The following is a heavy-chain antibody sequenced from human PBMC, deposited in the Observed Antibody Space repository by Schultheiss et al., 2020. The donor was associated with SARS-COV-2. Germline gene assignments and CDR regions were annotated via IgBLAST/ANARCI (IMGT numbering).Heavy chain of an antibody. CDR2: VSGNSGYK. J-gene: IGHJ4*02. CDR1: GFTLSSSW. D-gene: IGHD3-16*01. Sequence: GGSLRLSCAASGFTLSSSWMHWVRQVPGKGLEWVSSVSGNSGYKFYADSVQGRFTISRDNAKNSLYLQMNRLRAEDTAVYYCAKEGVRWSIDSWGRGTLVTVSS. V-gene: IGHV3-21*01. CDR3: AKEGVRWSIDS.